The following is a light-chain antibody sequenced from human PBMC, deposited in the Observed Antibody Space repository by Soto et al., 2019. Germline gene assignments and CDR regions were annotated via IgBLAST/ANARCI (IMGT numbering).Light chain of an antibody. CDR1: SSDVGGYNY. J-gene: IGLJ1*01. CDR2: DVS. Sequence: QSALTQPPSASGSTGQSVTISCTGTSSDVGGYNYVSWYQQFPGKAPKLMIYDVSERPSGVPDRFSGSKSGNTASLTVSGLQAEDEANYYCSSYAGSINFYVFGTGTKVTVL. CDR3: SSYAGSINFYV. V-gene: IGLV2-8*01.